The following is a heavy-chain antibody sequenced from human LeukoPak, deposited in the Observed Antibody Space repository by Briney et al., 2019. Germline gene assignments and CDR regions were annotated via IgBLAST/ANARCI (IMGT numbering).Heavy chain of an antibody. CDR1: GFTFSSYC. Sequence: CLRLSCAASGFTFSSYCISSVRQAPGERLGWVANIKQDGSEKYYVDSVKGRFTLSRDNAKNSLYLQMNSLRAEETAVYYCARDSVFYDSSGYYCPNWGQGTLVTVSS. D-gene: IGHD3-22*01. V-gene: IGHV3-7*01. J-gene: IGHJ4*02. CDR3: ARDSVFYDSSGYYCPN. CDR2: IKQDGSEK.